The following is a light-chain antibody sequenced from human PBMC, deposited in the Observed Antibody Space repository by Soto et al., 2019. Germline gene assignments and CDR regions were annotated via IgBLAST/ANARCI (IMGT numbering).Light chain of an antibody. V-gene: IGKV3-15*01. CDR3: QQYNNWGT. J-gene: IGKJ1*01. CDR2: GAS. Sequence: EIVMTQYPATLSVSPWERATLSCMASQSVSSNLAWYQQKPGQAPRLLIYGASTRPTGIPASLSGSGSGKEFTLTISSLQSEDVAVYYCQQYNNWGTFGQGTKVEIK. CDR1: QSVSSN.